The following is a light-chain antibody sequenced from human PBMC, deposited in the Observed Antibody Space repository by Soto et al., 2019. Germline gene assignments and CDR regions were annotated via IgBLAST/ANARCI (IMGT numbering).Light chain of an antibody. CDR3: ASWDNSLNVVL. V-gene: IGLV1-51*01. J-gene: IGLJ2*01. Sequence: QSVLTLPPSVSAAPGQKVTISCSGSSSNIGSTFVIWYQQLPGAAPQVLIYDSNKRPSGIPDRFSGSRSGTSGSLDITGLQTGDEADYYCASWDNSLNVVLFGGGTKLTVL. CDR1: SSNIGSTF. CDR2: DSN.